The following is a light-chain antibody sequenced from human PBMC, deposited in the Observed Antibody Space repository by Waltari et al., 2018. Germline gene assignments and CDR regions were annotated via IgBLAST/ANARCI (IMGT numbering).Light chain of an antibody. Sequence: QSALTQPPSASGSPGQSVTISCHGTSSDVGGYNYVSWYQQHPGKAPKLVIYEVSRCPSGVPCRCSGSKAGNTASLTVSEPQTEDEADYYCSSYAGSNSVVVCGGGTKLTFL. CDR3: SSYAGSNSVVV. V-gene: IGLV2-8*01. CDR2: EVS. CDR1: SSDVGGYNY. J-gene: IGLJ2*01.